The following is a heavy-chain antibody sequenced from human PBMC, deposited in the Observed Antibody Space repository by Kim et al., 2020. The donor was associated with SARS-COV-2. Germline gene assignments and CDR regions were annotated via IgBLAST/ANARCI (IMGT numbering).Heavy chain of an antibody. J-gene: IGHJ6*02. V-gene: IGHV1-46*01. CDR3: ARDDQYYYSMDV. Sequence: YAQKFQGRVNMTRDTSTSTVYMELSSLRSEDTAVYYCARDDQYYYSMDVWGQGTTVTVSS.